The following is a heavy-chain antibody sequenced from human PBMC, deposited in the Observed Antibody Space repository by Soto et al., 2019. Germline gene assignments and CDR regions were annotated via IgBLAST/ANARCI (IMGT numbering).Heavy chain of an antibody. V-gene: IGHV1-69*12. D-gene: IGHD4-17*01. Sequence: QVQLVQSGAEVKKPGSSVKVSCKASGGTFSSYAISWVRQAPGQGLEWMGGIIPIFGKANYAQKFQGRVTSTADESTSTAKMELSSLRSEDTAVYYCASPPTTGNYSHYGMDVWGQGTTVTVSS. CDR3: ASPPTTGNYSHYGMDV. CDR2: IIPIFGKA. CDR1: GGTFSSYA. J-gene: IGHJ6*02.